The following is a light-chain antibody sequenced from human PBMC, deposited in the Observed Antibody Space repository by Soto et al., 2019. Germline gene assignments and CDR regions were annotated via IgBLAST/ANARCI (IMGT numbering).Light chain of an antibody. Sequence: ALTQPASVSGSPGQSITISCTGTSSDVGGYNCVSWHQQHPGKAPKLMIYEVSDRPSGVSNRFSGSKSGTAASLTTSGLQTEDEADYFCFSFTTDWTHVFGTGTKVTVL. V-gene: IGLV2-14*01. CDR2: EVS. J-gene: IGLJ1*01. CDR1: SSDVGGYNC. CDR3: FSFTTDWTHV.